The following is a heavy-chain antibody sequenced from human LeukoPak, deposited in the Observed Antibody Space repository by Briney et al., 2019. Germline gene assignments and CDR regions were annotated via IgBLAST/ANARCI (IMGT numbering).Heavy chain of an antibody. CDR3: ARDPYSGSTYGMDV. CDR2: IYYSGST. CDR1: GGSISSYY. V-gene: IGHV4-59*01. Sequence: SETLSLTCTVSGGSISSYYWSWIRQPPGKGLGWIGYIYYSGSTNYNPSLKSRVTISVDTSKNQFSLKLSSVTAADTAVYYCARDPYSGSTYGMDVWGQGTTVTVSS. J-gene: IGHJ6*02. D-gene: IGHD1-26*01.